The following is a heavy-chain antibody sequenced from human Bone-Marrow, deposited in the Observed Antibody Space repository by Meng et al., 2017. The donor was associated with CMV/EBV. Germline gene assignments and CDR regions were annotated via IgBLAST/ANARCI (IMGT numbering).Heavy chain of an antibody. J-gene: IGHJ6*02. V-gene: IGHV4-38-2*02. CDR3: ARDFTTPSEVVPAANYYYYGMDV. CDR1: GYSISSGYY. Sequence: GSLRLSCTVSGYSISSGYYWGWIRQPPGKGLEWIGSIYHSGSTYYNPSLKSRVTISVDTSKNQFSLKLSSVTAADTAVYYCARDFTTPSEVVPAANYYYYGMDVCGQGTTVTVSS. CDR2: IYHSGST. D-gene: IGHD2-2*01.